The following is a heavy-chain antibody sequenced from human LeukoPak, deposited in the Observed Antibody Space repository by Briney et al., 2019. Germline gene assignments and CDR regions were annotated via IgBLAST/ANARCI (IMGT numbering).Heavy chain of an antibody. D-gene: IGHD3-16*02. J-gene: IGHJ4*02. CDR1: GGSISSYY. CDR2: IYYSGST. V-gene: IGHV4-59*01. Sequence: PSETLSLTCTVSGGSISSYYWSWIRQPPGKGLEWIGYIYYSGSTNYNPSLKSRVTISVDTSKNQFSLKLSSVTAADTAVYYCARVYDYVWGSYRPYYFDYWGQGTLVTVSS. CDR3: ARVYDYVWGSYRPYYFDY.